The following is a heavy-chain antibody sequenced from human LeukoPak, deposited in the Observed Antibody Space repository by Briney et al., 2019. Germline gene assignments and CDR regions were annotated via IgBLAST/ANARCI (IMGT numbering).Heavy chain of an antibody. CDR1: GFTVSSNY. CDR3: ARDQTVTTDAFDI. D-gene: IGHD4-17*01. CDR2: IYSGGST. V-gene: IGHV3-66*01. J-gene: IGHJ3*02. Sequence: GGSLRLSCAASGFTVSSNYMSWVRQAPGKGLEWVSVIYSGGSTYYADSVKGRFTISRDNSKSTLYLQMNSLRAEDTAVYYCARDQTVTTDAFDIWGQGTMVTVSS.